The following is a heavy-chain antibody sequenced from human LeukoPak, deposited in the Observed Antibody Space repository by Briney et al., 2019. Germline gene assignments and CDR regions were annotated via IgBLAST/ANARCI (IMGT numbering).Heavy chain of an antibody. Sequence: SETLSLTCTVSGGSISSYYWNWIRQPPGKGLEWIGYIYYSGSTNYNPSLKSRVTISVDTSKNQFSLKLSSVAAADTAVYYCARHRDYYDSSGYYNAFDIWGQGTMVTVSS. CDR1: GGSISSYY. V-gene: IGHV4-59*08. CDR3: ARHRDYYDSSGYYNAFDI. CDR2: IYYSGST. J-gene: IGHJ3*02. D-gene: IGHD3-22*01.